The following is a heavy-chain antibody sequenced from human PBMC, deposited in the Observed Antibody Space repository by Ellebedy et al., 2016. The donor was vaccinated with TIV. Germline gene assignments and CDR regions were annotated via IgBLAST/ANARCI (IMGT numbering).Heavy chain of an antibody. CDR3: ARYCSSTSCYSPRSGYYYGMDV. V-gene: IGHV1-2*02. D-gene: IGHD2-2*01. J-gene: IGHJ6*02. CDR2: INPNSGGT. CDR1: GFTFSDSV. Sequence: ASVKVSCKASGFTFSDSVVHWVRQARGQGLEWMGWINPNSGGTNYAQKFQGRVTMNRDTSISTAYMELSRLRSDDTAVYYCARYCSSTSCYSPRSGYYYGMDVWGQGTTVTVSS.